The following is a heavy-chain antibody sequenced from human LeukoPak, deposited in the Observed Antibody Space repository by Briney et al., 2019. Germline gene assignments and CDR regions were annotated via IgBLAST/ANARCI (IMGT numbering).Heavy chain of an antibody. V-gene: IGHV3-23*01. CDR3: AKYTSSWYNFDY. Sequence: PGGSLRLSCVASGFTFTSYGMSWVRQAPGKGLEWVSAISGSGSNTYYADSVKGRLTISRDNSKNTLYLQLNSLRVEDTAVYYCAKYTSSWYNFDYWGQGTLVTVSS. D-gene: IGHD6-13*01. CDR1: GFTFTSYG. J-gene: IGHJ4*02. CDR2: ISGSGSNT.